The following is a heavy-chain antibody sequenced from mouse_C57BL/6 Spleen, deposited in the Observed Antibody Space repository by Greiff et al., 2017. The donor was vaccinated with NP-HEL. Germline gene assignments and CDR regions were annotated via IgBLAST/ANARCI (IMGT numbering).Heavy chain of an antibody. J-gene: IGHJ4*01. Sequence: EVKVVASGGGLVQPGGSLKLSCAASGFTFSDYGMAWVRQAPRKGPEWVAFISNLAYSIYYADTVTGRFTISRENAKNTLYLEMSSLRSEDTAMYYCARHYGMGAMDYWGQGTSVTVSS. CDR2: ISNLAYSI. CDR1: GFTFSDYG. CDR3: ARHYGMGAMDY. D-gene: IGHD1-1*01. V-gene: IGHV5-15*01.